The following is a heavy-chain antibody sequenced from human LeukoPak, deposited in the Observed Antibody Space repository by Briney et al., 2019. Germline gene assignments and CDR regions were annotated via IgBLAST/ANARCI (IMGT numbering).Heavy chain of an antibody. J-gene: IGHJ4*02. V-gene: IGHV3-23*01. D-gene: IGHD2-2*01. CDR1: GFTFSSYA. CDR3: AKVVFGVVVVAAAIGLVDY. CDR2: ISGSGGST. Sequence: EAGGSLRLSCAASGFTFSSYAMSWVRQAPGKGLEWVSAISGSGGSTYYADSVKGRFTISRDNSKNTLYLQMNSLRAEDTAVYYCAKVVFGVVVVAAAIGLVDYWGQGTLVTVSS.